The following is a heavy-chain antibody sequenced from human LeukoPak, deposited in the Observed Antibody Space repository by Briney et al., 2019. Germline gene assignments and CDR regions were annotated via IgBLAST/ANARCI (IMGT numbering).Heavy chain of an antibody. D-gene: IGHD3-10*01. J-gene: IGHJ5*02. V-gene: IGHV1-69*04. CDR1: GYTFTSYY. Sequence: SVKVSCKASGYTFTSYYMHWVRQAPGQGLEWMGRIIPILGIANYAQKFQGRVTITADKSTSTAYMELSSLRSEDTAVYYCARDLGWFDPWGQGTLVTVSS. CDR2: IIPILGIA. CDR3: ARDLGWFDP.